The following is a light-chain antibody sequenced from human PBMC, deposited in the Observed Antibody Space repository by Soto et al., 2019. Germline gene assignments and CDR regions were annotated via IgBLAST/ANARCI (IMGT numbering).Light chain of an antibody. CDR3: QQYNNWPRT. CDR1: QSVSGN. CDR2: GAS. J-gene: IGKJ1*01. Sequence: EIVMTQAPATLSVSPGERATLSCRASQSVSGNLAWYQQKPGQAPRLLIYGASTRATGIPARFSGSGSGTEFTLTISSLQSEDFAVYYCQQYNNWPRTFGQGTKVEIK. V-gene: IGKV3-15*01.